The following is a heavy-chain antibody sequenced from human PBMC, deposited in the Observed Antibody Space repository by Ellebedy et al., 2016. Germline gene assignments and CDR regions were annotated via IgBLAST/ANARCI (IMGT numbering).Heavy chain of an antibody. CDR2: INPSDGRT. D-gene: IGHD5-18*01. J-gene: IGHJ5*02. V-gene: IGHV1-46*01. CDR1: GYTFTSYY. CDR3: ATEKYSYGFGPNWFDP. Sequence: ASVKVSCKASGYTFTSYYVHWVRQAPGQGLEWMGIINPSDGRTIYAQKFQGRVTMTEDTSTDTAYMELSSLRSEDTAVYYCATEKYSYGFGPNWFDPWGQGTLVTVSS.